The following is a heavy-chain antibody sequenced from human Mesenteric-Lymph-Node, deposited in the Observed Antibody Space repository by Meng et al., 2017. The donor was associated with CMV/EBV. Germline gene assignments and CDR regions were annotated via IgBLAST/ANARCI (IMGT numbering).Heavy chain of an antibody. CDR2: IWYDGSNK. CDR3: ARPVSQGYCSSTSCFGFDY. D-gene: IGHD2-2*01. Sequence: FSSYGMHWVRQAPGKGLEWVAVIWYDGSNKYYADSVKGRFTISRDNSKNTLYLQMDSLRAEDTAVYYCARPVSQGYCSSTSCFGFDYWGQGTLVTVSS. CDR1: FSSYG. V-gene: IGHV3-33*01. J-gene: IGHJ4*02.